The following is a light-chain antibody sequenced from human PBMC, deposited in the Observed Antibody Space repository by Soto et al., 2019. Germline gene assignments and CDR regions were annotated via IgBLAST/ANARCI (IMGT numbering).Light chain of an antibody. CDR3: SSYTSSSALV. J-gene: IGLJ1*01. CDR1: SSDVGGYNY. CDR2: DVS. V-gene: IGLV2-14*01. Sequence: QSVLTQPASVSGSPGQSITISCTGTSSDVGGYNYVSWYQQHPGKAPKLMIYDVSNRPSGVSNRFSGSKSGNTASLTISGVQAEDEAGYYCSSYTSSSALVFGAGTKLTVL.